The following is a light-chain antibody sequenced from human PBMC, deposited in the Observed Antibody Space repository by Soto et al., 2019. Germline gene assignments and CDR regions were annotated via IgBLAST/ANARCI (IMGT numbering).Light chain of an antibody. CDR3: QKYSSWLGT. J-gene: IGKJ3*01. V-gene: IGKV3-15*01. Sequence: EIVMTQSPATLSVSPGERATLSCRASQSVSSNLAWYQQKPGQAPRLLIYGASTRATGIPARFSGSGSGTELTLSISGLQSDDVAYYYWQKYSSWLGTFGPGTKLEMK. CDR2: GAS. CDR1: QSVSSN.